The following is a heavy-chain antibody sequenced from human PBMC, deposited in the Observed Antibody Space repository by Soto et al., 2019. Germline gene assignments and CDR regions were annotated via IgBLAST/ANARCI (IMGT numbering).Heavy chain of an antibody. CDR2: INHRSGRT. J-gene: IGHJ4*02. Sequence: GRERRGIINHRSGRTNYAQNFQGRLTMTRDTSTSTVYMELSSLRSEDTAVYYCARVPSPWELLDYSGQGTLVTLSS. CDR3: ARVPSPWELLDY. D-gene: IGHD1-26*01. V-gene: IGHV1-46*03.